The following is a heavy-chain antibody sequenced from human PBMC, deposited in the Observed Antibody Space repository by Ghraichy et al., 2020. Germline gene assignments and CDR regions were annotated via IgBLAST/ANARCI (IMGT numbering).Heavy chain of an antibody. D-gene: IGHD3-22*01. CDR2: IWYDGSNK. CDR3: ARDGLIAYYYDSSGYFTFDY. CDR1: GFTFSSYG. V-gene: IGHV3-33*01. Sequence: GGSLRLSCAASGFTFSSYGMHWVRQAPGKGLEWVAVIWYDGSNKYYADSVKGRFTISRDNSKNTLYLQMNSLRAEDTAVYYCARDGLIAYYYDSSGYFTFDYWGQGTLVTVSS. J-gene: IGHJ4*02.